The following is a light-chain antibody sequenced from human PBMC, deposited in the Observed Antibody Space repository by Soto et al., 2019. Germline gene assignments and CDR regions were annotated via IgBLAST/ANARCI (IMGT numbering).Light chain of an antibody. CDR2: AAS. J-gene: IGKJ4*01. Sequence: DIQMTQSPSSLSASVGDRITITCRASQDIRSSLVWFQLKPGKAPKSLIYAASRLLSGVPSKFSGSGSGTDSTLTISSLQPEDFATYYCQQYKDYPLTFGGGTRVEIK. CDR3: QQYKDYPLT. CDR1: QDIRSS. V-gene: IGKV1-16*02.